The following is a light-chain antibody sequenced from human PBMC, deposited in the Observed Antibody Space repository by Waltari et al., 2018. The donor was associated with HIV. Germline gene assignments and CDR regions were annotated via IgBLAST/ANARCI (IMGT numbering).Light chain of an antibody. V-gene: IGKV1-39*01. CDR2: AAS. CDR3: QQSYSTPPLLT. J-gene: IGKJ4*01. CDR1: QSISSY. Sequence: DIQMTQSPSSLSASVGDRVTITCRASQSISSYLNWYQQKPGKAPKLLIYAASSLQSGVPSRFSGSGSGTDFTLTISSLQPEDFATDYCQQSYSTPPLLTFGGGTKVEIK.